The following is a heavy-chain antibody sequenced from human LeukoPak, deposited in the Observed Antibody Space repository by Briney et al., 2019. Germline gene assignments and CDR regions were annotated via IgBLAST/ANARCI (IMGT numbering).Heavy chain of an antibody. CDR3: ARARGIMTTVTTAYYYYGMDV. Sequence: GGSLRLSCAASGFTFSSYWMSWVRQAPGKWLEWVANIKQDGSEKYYVDSVKGRFTISRDNAKNSLYLQMNSLRAEDTAVYYCARARGIMTTVTTAYYYYGMDVWGQGTTVTVSS. CDR2: IKQDGSEK. J-gene: IGHJ6*02. V-gene: IGHV3-7*01. CDR1: GFTFSSYW. D-gene: IGHD4-17*01.